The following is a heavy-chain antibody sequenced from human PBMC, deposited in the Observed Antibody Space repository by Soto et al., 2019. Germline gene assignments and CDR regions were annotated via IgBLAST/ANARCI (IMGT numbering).Heavy chain of an antibody. Sequence: EVQLVESGGGLVQPGGSLRLSCAASGFTFSSYSMNWVRQAPGKGLEWVSYLSSSSSTIYYADSVKGRFTISRDNAKNSLYLQMNSLRAEDTAVYYCARDCSGGSCYDNDGFDYWGQGTLVTVSS. J-gene: IGHJ4*02. V-gene: IGHV3-48*01. CDR3: ARDCSGGSCYDNDGFDY. D-gene: IGHD2-15*01. CDR2: LSSSSSTI. CDR1: GFTFSSYS.